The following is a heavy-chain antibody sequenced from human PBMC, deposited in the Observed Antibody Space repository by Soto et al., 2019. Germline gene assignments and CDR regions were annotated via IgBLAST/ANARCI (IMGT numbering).Heavy chain of an antibody. CDR2: FYSSGSI. CDR1: GYFIGAGGYY. V-gene: IGHV4-31*02. Sequence: SETLSLTXFVSGYFIGAGGYYWSWICHHPGKGLEWIGSFYSSGSIIYNPSLRSRVSITGDMSTNQFSMSLTSVTAADTARYYCARMYSSGSGWFHPWGQGTLVNRLL. CDR3: ARMYSSGSGWFHP. J-gene: IGHJ5*02. D-gene: IGHD6-19*01.